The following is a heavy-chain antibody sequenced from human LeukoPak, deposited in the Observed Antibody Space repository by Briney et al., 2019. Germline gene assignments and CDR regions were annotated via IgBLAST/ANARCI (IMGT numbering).Heavy chain of an antibody. V-gene: IGHV1-2*02. D-gene: IGHD3-10*01. CDR2: INPNSGGT. CDR1: GYTFTGYY. CDR3: ARERSGFTMVRGVIDY. Sequence: GASVKVSCKASGYTFTGYYMHWVRQAPGQGLEWMGWINPNSGGTNYAQKFQGRVTMTRDTSISTAYMELSRLRSDDTAVYYCARERSGFTMVRGVIDYWGQGTLVTVSS. J-gene: IGHJ4*02.